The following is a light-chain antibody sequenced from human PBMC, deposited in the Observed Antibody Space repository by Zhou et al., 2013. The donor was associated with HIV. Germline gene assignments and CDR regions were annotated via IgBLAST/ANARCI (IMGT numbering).Light chain of an antibody. CDR1: QSVSSTY. J-gene: IGKJ1*01. CDR2: GES. CDR3: QQYGSSPRT. Sequence: PGESATLSCRASQSVSSTYLAWYQQKPGQAPRLLIFGESSRATGIPDRFRGSGSGTDFSLSISRLEPGDVAVYYCQQYGSSPRTFGQGTKVEIK. V-gene: IGKV3-20*01.